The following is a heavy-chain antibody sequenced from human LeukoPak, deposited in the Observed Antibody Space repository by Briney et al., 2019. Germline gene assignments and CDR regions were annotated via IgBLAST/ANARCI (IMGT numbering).Heavy chain of an antibody. CDR1: GFTFSSYG. D-gene: IGHD3-10*01. J-gene: IGHJ4*02. CDR2: ISYDGSNK. V-gene: IGHV3-30*18. Sequence: GGSLRLSCAASGFTFSSYGMHWVRQAPGKGLEWVAVISYDGSNKYYADSVKGRFTISRDNSKNTLYVQMSSLRAEDTAEYYCAKGRDYYGSGADYWGQGTLVTVTS. CDR3: AKGRDYYGSGADY.